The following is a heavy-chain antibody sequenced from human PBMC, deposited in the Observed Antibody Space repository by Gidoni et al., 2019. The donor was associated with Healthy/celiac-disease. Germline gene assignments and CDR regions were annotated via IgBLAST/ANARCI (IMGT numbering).Heavy chain of an antibody. V-gene: IGHV3-11*05. CDR2: ISSSSSYT. CDR3: ARGCSSTSCPGDWFDP. D-gene: IGHD2-2*01. Sequence: QVQLVESGGGLVKPGGSLRLSCAASGFTFSDYYMSWIRQAPGKGLEWVSSISSSSSYTNYADSVKCRFTISRDNAKNSLYLQMNSLRAEDTAVYYCARGCSSTSCPGDWFDPWGQGTLVTVSS. J-gene: IGHJ5*02. CDR1: GFTFSDYY.